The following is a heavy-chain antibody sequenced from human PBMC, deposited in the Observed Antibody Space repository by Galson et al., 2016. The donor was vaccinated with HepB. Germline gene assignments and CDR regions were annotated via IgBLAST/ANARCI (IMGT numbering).Heavy chain of an antibody. Sequence: SLRLSCAASGFSFTSYWMSWVRQAPGKGLECLANIRQDGAEKYYLDSVRGRFTISRDNAKNSLYLQVNSLRADDTAVYYCARFGCTTCYDFYYYGMDVWSQGTTVTVSS. CDR3: ARFGCTTCYDFYYYGMDV. CDR1: GFSFTSYW. V-gene: IGHV3-7*01. J-gene: IGHJ6*02. D-gene: IGHD2/OR15-2a*01. CDR2: IRQDGAEK.